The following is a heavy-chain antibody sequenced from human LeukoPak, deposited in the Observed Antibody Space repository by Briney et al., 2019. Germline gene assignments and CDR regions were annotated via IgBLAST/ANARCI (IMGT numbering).Heavy chain of an antibody. CDR3: AKDRSGSYENWFDP. V-gene: IGHV3-23*01. CDR1: GFTFSSYG. D-gene: IGHD1-26*01. Sequence: GGTLRLSCAASGFTFSSYGMSWVRQAPGKGLEWVSAISGSGGSTYYADSVKGRFTISRDNSKNTLYLQMNSLRAEDTAVYYCAKDRSGSYENWFDPWGQGTLVTVSS. J-gene: IGHJ5*02. CDR2: ISGSGGST.